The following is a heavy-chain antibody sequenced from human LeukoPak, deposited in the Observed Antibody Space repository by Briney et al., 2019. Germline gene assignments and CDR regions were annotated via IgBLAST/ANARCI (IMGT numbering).Heavy chain of an antibody. CDR2: MYTSGST. Sequence: SETLSLTCTVSGGSISSYYWSWIRQPAGKGLEWIGRMYTSGSTNYNPSLKRRGTISVDKAKNQFSLKLSSVTAADTAVYYCARGTGGDDDYWGQGTLVTVSS. D-gene: IGHD4-17*01. J-gene: IGHJ4*02. V-gene: IGHV4-4*07. CDR3: ARGTGGDDDY. CDR1: GGSISSYY.